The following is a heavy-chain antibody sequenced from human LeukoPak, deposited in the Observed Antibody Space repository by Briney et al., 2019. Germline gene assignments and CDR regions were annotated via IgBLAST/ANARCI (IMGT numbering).Heavy chain of an antibody. Sequence: GGSLRLSCAASGFTVSSNYMSWVRQAPGKGLEWVSVIYSGGSTYYADSVKGRFTISRDNSKNTLYLQMNSLRAEDTAVYYCASSVFGVVMNYYYMDVWGKGTTVTVSS. CDR2: IYSGGST. J-gene: IGHJ6*03. D-gene: IGHD3-3*01. V-gene: IGHV3-53*01. CDR1: GFTVSSNY. CDR3: ASSVFGVVMNYYYMDV.